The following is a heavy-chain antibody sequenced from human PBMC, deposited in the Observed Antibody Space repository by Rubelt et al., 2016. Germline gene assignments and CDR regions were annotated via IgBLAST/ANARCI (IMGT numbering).Heavy chain of an antibody. D-gene: IGHD3-22*01. CDR2: IDWDDDK. J-gene: IGHJ4*02. V-gene: IGHV2-70*11. CDR1: GFSLSTSGMC. Sequence: QTLTLTCTFSGFSLSTSGMCVSWIRQPPGKALEWLARIDWDDDKYYSTSLKTRLTISKDTSKNQVVLTITNMDPVDTATYYCARYYDSSGYFDYWGQGTLVTVSS. CDR3: ARYYDSSGYFDY.